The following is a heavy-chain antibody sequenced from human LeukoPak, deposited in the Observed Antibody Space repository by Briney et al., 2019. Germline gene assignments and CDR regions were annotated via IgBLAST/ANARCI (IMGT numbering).Heavy chain of an antibody. CDR3: ARDRGPDSGSYYFDY. D-gene: IGHD1-26*01. V-gene: IGHV4-4*07. CDR2: IYTSGST. CDR1: GGSISSYY. Sequence: SETPSLTCTVSGGSISSYYWSWIRQPAGKGLEWIGRIYTSGSTNYNPSLKSRATMSVDTSKSQFSLKLSSVTAADTAVYYCARDRGPDSGSYYFDYWGQGTLVTVSS. J-gene: IGHJ4*02.